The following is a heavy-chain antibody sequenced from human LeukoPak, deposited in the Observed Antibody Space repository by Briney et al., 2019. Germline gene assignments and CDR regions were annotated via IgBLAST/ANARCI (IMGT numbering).Heavy chain of an antibody. D-gene: IGHD3-9*01. V-gene: IGHV3-13*01. CDR3: AKNPGVLRYFDWSLKKNWFDP. Sequence: GGSLRLSCAASGFTFSSYDMHWVRQATGKGLEWVSVIGTAGDTYYPGSVKGRFTISRENAKNSLYLQMNSLRAEDTAVYYCAKNPGVLRYFDWSLKKNWFDPWGQGTLVTVSS. CDR2: IGTAGDT. J-gene: IGHJ5*02. CDR1: GFTFSSYD.